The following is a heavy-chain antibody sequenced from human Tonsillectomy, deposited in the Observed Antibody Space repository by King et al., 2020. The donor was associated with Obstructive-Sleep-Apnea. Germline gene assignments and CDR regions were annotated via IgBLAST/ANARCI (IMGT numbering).Heavy chain of an antibody. CDR2: ISVSGGTT. V-gene: IGHV3-23*04. J-gene: IGHJ4*02. CDR3: AKDRTLYGSGSYSYFDF. D-gene: IGHD3-10*01. CDR1: GFTFSRYA. Sequence: VQLVESGGNLEQPGGSLRLSCAASGFTFSRYAMSWVRQAPGKGLEWVSVISVSGGTTYYADSVKGRFTIARDNSKNTLCLQMNSLRAEDTAVYYCAKDRTLYGSGSYSYFDFWGQGTLVTVSS.